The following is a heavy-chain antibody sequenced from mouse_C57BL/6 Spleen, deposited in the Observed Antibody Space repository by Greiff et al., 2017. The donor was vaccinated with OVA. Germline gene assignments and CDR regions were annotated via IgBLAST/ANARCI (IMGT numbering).Heavy chain of an antibody. Sequence: EVMLVESGGGLVKPGGSLKLSCAASGFTFSSYTMSWVRQTPEKRLEWVATISGGGGNTYYPDSVQGRFTISRDNAKNTLYLQMSSLRSEDTALYYCARRPLITTVVPPYWYFGVWGTGTTVTVSS. J-gene: IGHJ1*03. CDR2: ISGGGGNT. V-gene: IGHV5-9*01. D-gene: IGHD1-1*01. CDR1: GFTFSSYT. CDR3: ARRPLITTVVPPYWYFGV.